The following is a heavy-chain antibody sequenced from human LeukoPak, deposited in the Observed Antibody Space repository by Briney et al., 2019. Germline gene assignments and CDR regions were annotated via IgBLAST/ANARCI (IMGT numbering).Heavy chain of an antibody. V-gene: IGHV3-74*01. CDR1: GFGSYW. CDR3: IGSGGWPGY. D-gene: IGHD1-26*01. CDR2: IASDGST. Sequence: GGSLRLSCAASGFGSYWMHWVRQAPGKGLVWVSRIASDGSTVYADSVKGRFTISRDNAKDTVYLQMNSLRVEDTAVYYCIGSGGWPGYWGQGTLVTVSS. J-gene: IGHJ4*02.